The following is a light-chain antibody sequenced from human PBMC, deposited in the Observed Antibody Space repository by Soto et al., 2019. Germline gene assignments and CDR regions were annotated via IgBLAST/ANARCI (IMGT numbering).Light chain of an antibody. V-gene: IGKV1-8*01. Sequence: AIRMTQSPSSLSASTGDRVTITCRASQGISGYLAWYQQKPGKAPKLLIYAASTLQSGVPSRFSGSGSGTDFTLTISCLQSEDFATYYCQQYYSYLITFGQGTRLEIK. J-gene: IGKJ5*01. CDR1: QGISGY. CDR3: QQYYSYLIT. CDR2: AAS.